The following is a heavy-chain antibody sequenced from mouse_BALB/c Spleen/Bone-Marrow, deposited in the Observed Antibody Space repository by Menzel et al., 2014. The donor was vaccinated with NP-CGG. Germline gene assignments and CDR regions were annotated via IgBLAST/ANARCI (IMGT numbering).Heavy chain of an antibody. D-gene: IGHD4-1*01. V-gene: IGHV2-3*01. Sequence: VKVVDSGPGLVAPSQSLSIPCSVSGFSLPSYGVSWVRQPPGKDLEWLGVIWGDGSTNYHSALISRLSISKDNSKSXVFLKLNSLQTDDTATYYCAKGPNWDGYFDYWGQGTTLTVSS. CDR2: IWGDGST. CDR1: GFSLPSYG. CDR3: AKGPNWDGYFDY. J-gene: IGHJ2*01.